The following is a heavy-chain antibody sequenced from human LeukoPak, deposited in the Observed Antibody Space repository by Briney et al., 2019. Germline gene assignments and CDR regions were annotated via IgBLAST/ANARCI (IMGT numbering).Heavy chain of an antibody. D-gene: IGHD5-24*01. Sequence: GGSLRLSCSASGFTFSTYWMSWVRQAPGKGLEWVSAISGGGASTYYADSVKGRFTISRDNSKNTLYLQMNSLRAEDTAVYYCAKRDGYNSNYFDHWGQGTLVTASS. V-gene: IGHV3-23*01. CDR1: GFTFSTYW. CDR3: AKRDGYNSNYFDH. J-gene: IGHJ4*02. CDR2: ISGGGAST.